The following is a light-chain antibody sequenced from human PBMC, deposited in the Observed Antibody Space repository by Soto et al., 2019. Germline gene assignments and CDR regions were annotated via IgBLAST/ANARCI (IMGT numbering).Light chain of an antibody. CDR3: QNSYDTPYS. CDR1: QNIDTY. CDR2: AAS. V-gene: IGKV1-39*01. J-gene: IGKJ2*01. Sequence: DIQMTQSPSSLSASVGDRVTITCRASQNIDTYLNRYQQQPGKAPKLLIHAASILQSGVPSRFSGSGSGTDFTLTISSLQPDDFATYPCQNSYDTPYSFGQGTKLQV.